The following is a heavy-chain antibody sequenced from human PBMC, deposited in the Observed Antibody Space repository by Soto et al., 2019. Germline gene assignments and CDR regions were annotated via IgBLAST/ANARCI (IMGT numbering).Heavy chain of an antibody. D-gene: IGHD2-15*01. J-gene: IGHJ4*02. V-gene: IGHV1-18*01. CDR2: ITTDKGKT. CDR1: GYTFTIYG. CDR3: ARVYCSGGSCYGIDY. Sequence: ASVKVSCKTSGYTFTIYGISWVRQAPGQGLEWMGWITTDKGKTTYAQKFQGRVAMTTDTSTSTAYMELRSLRSDDTAVYYCARVYCSGGSCYGIDYWGQGTLVTVSS.